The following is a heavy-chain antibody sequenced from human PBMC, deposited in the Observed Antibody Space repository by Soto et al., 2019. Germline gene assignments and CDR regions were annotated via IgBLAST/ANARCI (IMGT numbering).Heavy chain of an antibody. CDR1: GFTFRSFT. CDR3: TRDASRDSSARGWFDP. D-gene: IGHD6-13*01. CDR2: ISSNSAYI. V-gene: IGHV3-21*01. J-gene: IGHJ5*02. Sequence: GGSLRLSCAASGFTFRSFTMDWVRQAPGKGLEWVSTISSNSAYIYYTDALRGRFTISRDNAKNSLHLQMNSLRAEDTAVYYCTRDASRDSSARGWFDPWGPGTLVTVSS.